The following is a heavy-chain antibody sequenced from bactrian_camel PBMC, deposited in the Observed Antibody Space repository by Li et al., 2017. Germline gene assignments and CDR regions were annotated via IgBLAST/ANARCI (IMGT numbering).Heavy chain of an antibody. J-gene: IGHJ4*01. CDR1: GHIYSSNC. D-gene: IGHD3*01. V-gene: IGHV3S53*01. Sequence: QLVESGGGSVQAGGSLTLSCAASGHIYSSNCVAWFRRAPGEERGGVAAIDSDGSTTYADYVEGRFTISKDNAKNTLYLQMNNLKPEDTAMYYCAACSNPFFGQGTQVTVS. CDR2: IDSDGST.